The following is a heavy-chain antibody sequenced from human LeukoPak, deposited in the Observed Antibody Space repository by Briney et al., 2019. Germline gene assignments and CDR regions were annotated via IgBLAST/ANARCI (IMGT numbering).Heavy chain of an antibody. D-gene: IGHD5-18*01. CDR3: ARYPSYSYSLDY. CDR2: IYYSGST. V-gene: IGHV4-59*08. CDR1: GGSISSYY. J-gene: IGHJ4*02. Sequence: SETLSLTCTVSGGSISSYYWSWIRQPPGKGLEWIGYIYYSGSTNYNPSLKSRVTISVDTSKNQFSLKLSSVTAADTAVYYCARYPSYSYSLDYWGPGTLVTVSS.